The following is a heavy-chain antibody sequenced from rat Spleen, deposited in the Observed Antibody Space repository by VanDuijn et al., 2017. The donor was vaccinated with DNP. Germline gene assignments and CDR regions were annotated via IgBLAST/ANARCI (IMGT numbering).Heavy chain of an antibody. Sequence: EVQLVESDGGLVQPGRSLKLSCAASGFTFSNYDMAWVRQAPTKGLEWVASITNTGGVTYYPDSVKGRFSLSRDNAKSTLYLQMNSLRSEDTATYYCARHPYYYSGHYFDYWGQGVMVTVSS. V-gene: IGHV5S23*01. CDR2: ITNTGGVT. J-gene: IGHJ2*01. CDR3: ARHPYYYSGHYFDY. CDR1: GFTFSNYD. D-gene: IGHD1-1*01.